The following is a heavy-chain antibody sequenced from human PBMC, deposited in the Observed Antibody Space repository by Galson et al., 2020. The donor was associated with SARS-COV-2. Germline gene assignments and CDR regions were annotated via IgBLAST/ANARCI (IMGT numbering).Heavy chain of an antibody. D-gene: IGHD1-26*01. Sequence: GGSLRLSCAASGFTFSSYAMHWVRQAPGKGLEWVAVISYDGSNKYYADSEKGRFTISRDNSKNTLYLQMNSLRAEDTAVYYCARPYSGSYFSSFDYWGQGTLVTVSS. J-gene: IGHJ4*02. V-gene: IGHV3-30*04. CDR1: GFTFSSYA. CDR3: ARPYSGSYFSSFDY. CDR2: ISYDGSNK.